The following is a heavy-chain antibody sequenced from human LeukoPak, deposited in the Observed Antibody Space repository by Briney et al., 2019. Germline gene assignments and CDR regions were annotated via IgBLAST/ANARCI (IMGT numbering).Heavy chain of an antibody. V-gene: IGHV4-30-4*08. CDR3: AKHFGASDIVIVPARFDH. Sequence: SETLSLTCTVSGGSISRGDYYWSWIRQPPGKGLECIGYIYYSGSTYYNPSLKSRVTISVDTSKNQFSLKLSSVTAAGTAVYYCAKHFGASDIVIVPARFDHWGQGTLVTVSS. J-gene: IGHJ4*02. D-gene: IGHD2-2*01. CDR1: GGSISRGDYY. CDR2: IYYSGST.